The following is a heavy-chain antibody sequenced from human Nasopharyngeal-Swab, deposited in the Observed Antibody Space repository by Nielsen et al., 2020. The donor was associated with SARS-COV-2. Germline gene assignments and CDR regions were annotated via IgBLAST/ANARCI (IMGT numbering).Heavy chain of an antibody. CDR1: GFTFSSYG. Sequence: GESLKISCAASGFTFSSYGMHWVRQAPGTGLEWVAFIRYDGSNKYYADSVKGRFTISRDNSKNTLYLQMNSLRAEDTAVYYCAKDRYCSSTSCHYYYYYYMDVWGKGTTVTVSS. CDR3: AKDRYCSSTSCHYYYYYYMDV. CDR2: IRYDGSNK. D-gene: IGHD2-2*01. V-gene: IGHV3-30*02. J-gene: IGHJ6*03.